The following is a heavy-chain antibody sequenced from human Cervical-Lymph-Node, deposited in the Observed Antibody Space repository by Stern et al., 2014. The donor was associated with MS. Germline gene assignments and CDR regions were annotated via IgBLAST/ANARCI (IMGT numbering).Heavy chain of an antibody. J-gene: IGHJ4*02. CDR1: GFTFSSYA. D-gene: IGHD6-19*01. CDR3: AKEGILVASSDY. Sequence: EVHLVESGGSLVQPGGSLRLSCAASGFTFSSYAMSWVRQAPGKGLEWVSAISGSGDSTYYADSVKGRFTISRDNSKNTLDLQMNSLRADDTAVYYCAKEGILVASSDYWGQGTLVTVSS. CDR2: ISGSGDST. V-gene: IGHV3-23*04.